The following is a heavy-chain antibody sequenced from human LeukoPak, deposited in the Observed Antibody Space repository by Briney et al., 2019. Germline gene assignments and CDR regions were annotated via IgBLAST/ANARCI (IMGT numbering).Heavy chain of an antibody. CDR3: AKEAGIAARPWQFDS. D-gene: IGHD6-6*01. J-gene: IGHJ4*02. V-gene: IGHV3-9*01. Sequence: PGRSLRLSCVVSGFSIDDFGMHWVRQAPGKGLEWVSGMNYNGNDLGYADSVKGRFTISRDNANNVLHLQMDSVKPEDSGFYYCAKEAGIAARPWQFDSWGRGT. CDR1: GFSIDDFG. CDR2: MNYNGNDL.